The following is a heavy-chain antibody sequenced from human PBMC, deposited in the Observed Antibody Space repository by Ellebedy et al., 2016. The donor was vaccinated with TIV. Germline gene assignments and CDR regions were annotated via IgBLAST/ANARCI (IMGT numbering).Heavy chain of an antibody. CDR2: IYYSGST. CDR1: GGSFSGYY. J-gene: IGHJ4*02. D-gene: IGHD1-1*01. Sequence: SETLSLXCAVYGGSFSGYYWSWIRQPPGKGLEWIGYIYYSGSTNYNPSLKSRVTISVDTSKNQFSLKLSSVTAADTAVYYCARDQQGRLFDYWGQGTLVTVSS. V-gene: IGHV4-59*01. CDR3: ARDQQGRLFDY.